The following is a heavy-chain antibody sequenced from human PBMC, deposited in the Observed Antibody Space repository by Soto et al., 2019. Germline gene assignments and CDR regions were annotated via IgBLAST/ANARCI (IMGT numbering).Heavy chain of an antibody. V-gene: IGHV4-34*01. CDR2: IYHSGST. CDR1: GGSFSGYY. CDR3: ARHSSSWLDY. J-gene: IGHJ4*02. D-gene: IGHD6-13*01. Sequence: PSETLSLTCAVYGGSFSGYYWSWIRQPPGKGLEWIGEIYHSGSTNYNPSLKSRVTISVDTSKNQFSLKLSSVTAADTAVYYCARHSSSWLDYWGQGTLVTVSS.